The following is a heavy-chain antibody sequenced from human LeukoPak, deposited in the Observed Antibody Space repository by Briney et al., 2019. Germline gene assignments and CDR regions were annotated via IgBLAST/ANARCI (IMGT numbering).Heavy chain of an antibody. V-gene: IGHV1-69*05. J-gene: IGHJ4*02. CDR2: IIPIFGTA. CDR3: ARGMTTVTTGDY. Sequence: SVKVSCKASGGTLSSYAISWVRQAPGQGLEWMGGIIPIFGTANYAQKFQGRVTITTDESTSTAYMELSSLRSEDTAVYYCARGMTTVTTGDYWGQGTLVTVSS. CDR1: GGTLSSYA. D-gene: IGHD4-17*01.